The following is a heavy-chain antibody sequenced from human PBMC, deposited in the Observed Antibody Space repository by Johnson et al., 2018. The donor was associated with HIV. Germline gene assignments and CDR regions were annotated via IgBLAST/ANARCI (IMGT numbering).Heavy chain of an antibody. CDR1: GFAFSSYA. CDR3: VRQYELYGYAFDI. D-gene: IGHD5-18*01. Sequence: QVQLVESGGGVVQPGRSLRLSCAASGFAFSSYAMHWVRQAPGKGLEWVAVISYDGTSKYQADSVKGRFTVSRDNAKNSLYLQMNDLRAEDTAVYYCVRQYELYGYAFDIWGQGTMVTVSS. V-gene: IGHV3-30*14. CDR2: ISYDGTSK. J-gene: IGHJ3*02.